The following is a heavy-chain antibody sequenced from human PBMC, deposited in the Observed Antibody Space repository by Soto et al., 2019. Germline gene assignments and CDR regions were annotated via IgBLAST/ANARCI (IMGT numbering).Heavy chain of an antibody. CDR3: ATRSGPPPPSTRDY. Sequence: SDTLSLTCAVWGGSFTGYYWSWIRQPPGKGLICIGEINHSGIHNYNPCLKSRVTISVNTTKKQFSLKLSSVTAAAKPAFYGATRSGPPPPSTRDYWGQGTLVTVSS. CDR2: INHSGIH. J-gene: IGHJ4*02. D-gene: IGHD2-8*02. CDR1: GGSFTGYY. V-gene: IGHV4-34*01.